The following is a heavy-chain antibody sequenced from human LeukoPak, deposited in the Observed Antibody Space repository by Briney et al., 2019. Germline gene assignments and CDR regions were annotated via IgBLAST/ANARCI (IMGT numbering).Heavy chain of an antibody. CDR1: GFTVTVNY. CDR2: IYRSGSI. J-gene: IGHJ4*02. Sequence: GGSLRLSCAVSGFTVTVNYMSWVRQAPGKGLEWVSIIYRSGSISYADSVKGRFIISRDSSTNTLSLQMTSLRAEDTAVYYCAADFCTSYHLGYWGQGTLVTVSS. D-gene: IGHD2-2*01. CDR3: AADFCTSYHLGY. V-gene: IGHV3-66*01.